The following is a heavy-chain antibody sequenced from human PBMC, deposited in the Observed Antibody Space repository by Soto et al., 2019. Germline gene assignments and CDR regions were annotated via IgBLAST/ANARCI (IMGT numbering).Heavy chain of an antibody. CDR1: GYTFTSYG. Sequence: ASVKVSCKASGYTFTSYGISWVRQAPGQGLEWMGWISAYNGNTNYAQKLQGRVTMTTDTSTSTAYMELRSLRSDDTAVYYCARAPRYDFWSGYLHWYYGMDVWGQGTTVTVSS. CDR2: ISAYNGNT. J-gene: IGHJ6*02. V-gene: IGHV1-18*01. CDR3: ARAPRYDFWSGYLHWYYGMDV. D-gene: IGHD3-3*01.